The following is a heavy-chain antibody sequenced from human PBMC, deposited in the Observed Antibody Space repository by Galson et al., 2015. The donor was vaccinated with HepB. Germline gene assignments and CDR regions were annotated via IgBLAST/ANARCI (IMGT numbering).Heavy chain of an antibody. CDR3: ARTSPVGGVIEYCDY. J-gene: IGHJ4*02. Sequence: SLRLSCAASGFTFSDYYMSWIRQAPGKGLEWVSYISSSSSYTNYADSVKGRFTISRDNAKNSLYLQMNSLRAEDTAVYYCARTSPVGGVIEYCDYWGQGTLVTVSS. V-gene: IGHV3-11*06. CDR2: ISSSSSYT. CDR1: GFTFSDYY. D-gene: IGHD3-10*02.